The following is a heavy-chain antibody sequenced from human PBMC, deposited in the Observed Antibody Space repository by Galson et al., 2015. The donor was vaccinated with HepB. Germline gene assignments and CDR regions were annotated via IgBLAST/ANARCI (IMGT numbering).Heavy chain of an antibody. J-gene: IGHJ4*02. Sequence: PGKGLEWVATLWYDGSRKYYSDSVKGRFTISRDNSKNALYLQMSSLRAEDTAVYYCVKRTTGYCFDYWGQGTLVTVSS. D-gene: IGHD4-17*01. CDR3: VKRTTGYCFDY. CDR2: LWYDGSRK. V-gene: IGHV3-30*02.